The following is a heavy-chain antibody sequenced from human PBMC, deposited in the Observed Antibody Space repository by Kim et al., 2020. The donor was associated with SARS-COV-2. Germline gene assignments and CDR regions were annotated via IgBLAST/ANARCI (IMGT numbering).Heavy chain of an antibody. CDR2: IYTSGST. V-gene: IGHV4-4*07. CDR3: ATGVVPAAIRGGGNAFDI. Sequence: SETLSLTCTVSGGSISSYYWSWIRQPAGKGLEWIGRIYTSGSTNYNPSLKSRVTMSVDTSKNQFSLKLSSVTAADTAVYYCATGVVPAAIRGGGNAFDIWGQGTMVTVSS. J-gene: IGHJ3*02. CDR1: GGSISSYY. D-gene: IGHD2-2*01.